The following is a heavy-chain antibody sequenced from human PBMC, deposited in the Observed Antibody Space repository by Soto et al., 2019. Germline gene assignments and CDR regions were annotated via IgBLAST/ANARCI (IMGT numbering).Heavy chain of an antibody. CDR3: ARGRQQPRYNWFDP. J-gene: IGHJ5*02. V-gene: IGHV4-31*03. D-gene: IGHD6-13*01. CDR1: GGSISSGGYY. CDR2: IYYSGST. Sequence: PSETLSLTCTVSGGSISSGGYYWSWIRQHPGKGLEWIGYIYYSGSTYYNPSLKSRVTISVDTSKNQFSLKLSSVTAADTAVYYCARGRQQPRYNWFDPWGQGTLVTVS.